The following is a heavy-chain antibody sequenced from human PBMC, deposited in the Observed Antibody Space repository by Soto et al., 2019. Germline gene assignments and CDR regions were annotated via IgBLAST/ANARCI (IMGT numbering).Heavy chain of an antibody. V-gene: IGHV4-59*01. D-gene: IGHD3-9*01. CDR1: DGSINSFY. CDR2: IYYTGST. J-gene: IGHJ1*01. Sequence: PSETLSLTCTVSDGSINSFYWTWIRQPPGKRLEWIGYIYYTGSTNYNPSLNSRVTISLDTSKNQVSLNLTSVTAADAAVYYCAELGTVYRAVDHWGQGTLVTVSS. CDR3: AELGTVYRAVDH.